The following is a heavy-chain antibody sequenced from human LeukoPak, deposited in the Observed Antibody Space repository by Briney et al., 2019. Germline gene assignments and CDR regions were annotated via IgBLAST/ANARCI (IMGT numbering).Heavy chain of an antibody. D-gene: IGHD1-26*01. CDR1: GFTFYNSG. V-gene: IGHV3-23*01. CDR2: ISGSGGTT. J-gene: IGHJ4*02. CDR3: AIEQWELKY. Sequence: GGSLRLSCAASGFTFYNSGMGWVRQAPGKGLEWVSAISGSGGTTYYADSVKGRFTISRDDSKNTLYPQMNSLRAEDTAVYYCAIEQWELKYWGQGTLVTVSS.